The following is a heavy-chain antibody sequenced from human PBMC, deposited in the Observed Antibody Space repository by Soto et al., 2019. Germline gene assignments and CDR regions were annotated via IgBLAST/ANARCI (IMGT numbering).Heavy chain of an antibody. Sequence: QEQLVESGGDVVQPGRSLTLSCAASGFTFSANAMHWVRQAPGKGLEWVAVIAYDGTIKIYRDSVKGRFTISRDDSKSTLYLQMNGLRPEDTAVDYCAGEKIKGAPDYLDSWGQGTLVTVSS. CDR3: AGEKIKGAPDYLDS. D-gene: IGHD1-26*01. V-gene: IGHV3-30-3*01. J-gene: IGHJ4*02. CDR2: IAYDGTIK. CDR1: GFTFSANA.